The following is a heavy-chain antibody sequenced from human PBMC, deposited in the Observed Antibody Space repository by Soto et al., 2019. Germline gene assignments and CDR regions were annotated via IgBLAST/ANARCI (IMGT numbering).Heavy chain of an antibody. CDR3: ATELTGTTVGH. CDR2: IIPIFGTA. CDR1: GGTFSSYA. Sequence: ASVKVSCKASGGTFSSYAISWVRQAPGQGLEWMGGIIPIFGTANYAQKFQGRVTITADESTSTAYMELSSLRSEDTAVYYCATELTGTTVGHWGQGTLVTVSS. J-gene: IGHJ4*02. D-gene: IGHD1-7*01. V-gene: IGHV1-69*13.